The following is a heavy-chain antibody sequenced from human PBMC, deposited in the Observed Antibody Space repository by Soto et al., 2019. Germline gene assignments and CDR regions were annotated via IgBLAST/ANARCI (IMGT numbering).Heavy chain of an antibody. V-gene: IGHV4-39*01. Sequence: SETLSLTCTVSGVSISNSSYYWGWIRRPPGKGLEWVGTIYYSGITYYNPSLKSRVTISVDTSKNQFSLKLTSVTAADTAVYYCARHGSNWGQGTLVTVS. CDR3: ARHGSN. CDR1: GVSISNSSYY. J-gene: IGHJ4*02. CDR2: IYYSGIT.